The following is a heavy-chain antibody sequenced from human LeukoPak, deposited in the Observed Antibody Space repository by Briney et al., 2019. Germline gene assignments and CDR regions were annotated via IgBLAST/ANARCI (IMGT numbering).Heavy chain of an antibody. CDR1: GGSFSGYY. CDR2: INHSGST. D-gene: IGHD3-22*01. CDR3: AKFALMYYYDSSGYSPFDY. V-gene: IGHV4-34*01. J-gene: IGHJ4*02. Sequence: SETLSLTCAVYGGSFSGYYWSWIRQPPGKGLERIGEINHSGSTNYNPSLKSRVTISVDTSKNQFSLKLSSVTAADTAVYYCAKFALMYYYDSSGYSPFDYWGQGTLVTVSS.